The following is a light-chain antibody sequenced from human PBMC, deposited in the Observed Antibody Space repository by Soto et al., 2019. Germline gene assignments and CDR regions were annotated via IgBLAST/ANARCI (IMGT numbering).Light chain of an antibody. Sequence: QSVLTQPPSVSAAPGQKVTISCSGSGSNIGNNYVSWYQQLPATAPKLLIYDDDKRPSGIPDRFSGSKSGTSATLDITGLQTGDEADYYRGTWDNSLSAGVFGTGTKVTVL. CDR3: GTWDNSLSAGV. V-gene: IGLV1-51*01. CDR2: DDD. J-gene: IGLJ1*01. CDR1: GSNIGNNY.